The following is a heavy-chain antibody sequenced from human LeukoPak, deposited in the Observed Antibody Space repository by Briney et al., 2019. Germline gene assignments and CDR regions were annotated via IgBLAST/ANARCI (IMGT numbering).Heavy chain of an antibody. J-gene: IGHJ1*01. CDR2: IYPGDSDT. CDR1: GYSFTSYW. D-gene: IGHD3-10*01. V-gene: IGHV5-51*01. Sequence: GESLKTSCKGSGYSFTSYWIGWVRQMPGKGLEWMGIIYPGDSDTRYSPSLQGQVTISADKSISTAYLQWSSLKASDTAMYYCARRGVTGEFTPLDEYFQHWGQGTLVTVSS. CDR3: ARRGVTGEFTPLDEYFQH.